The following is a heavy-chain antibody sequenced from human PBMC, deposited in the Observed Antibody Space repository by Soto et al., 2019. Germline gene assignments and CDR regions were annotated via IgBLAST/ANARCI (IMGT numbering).Heavy chain of an antibody. D-gene: IGHD3-9*01. Sequence: ASVKVSCKASGYTFTSYGISWVRQAPGQGLEWMGWISAYNGNTNYAQKLQGRVTMTTDTSTSTAYMELRSLRSDDTAVYYCANLRAPLRYFNDDAFDIWGQGSMVTVSS. CDR1: GYTFTSYG. J-gene: IGHJ3*02. CDR2: ISAYNGNT. V-gene: IGHV1-18*01. CDR3: ANLRAPLRYFNDDAFDI.